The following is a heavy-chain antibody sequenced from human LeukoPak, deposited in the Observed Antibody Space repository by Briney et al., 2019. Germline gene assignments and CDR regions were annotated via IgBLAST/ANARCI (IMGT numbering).Heavy chain of an antibody. Sequence: ASVKVSCKASGYTFTSCDINWVRQATGQGLEWMGWMNPNSGNTGYGQGFQGRITMTRDISIGTAYMELSNLTSEDTAIYYCTRGSSGRRDDWGQGTLVTVSA. CDR3: TRGSSGRRDD. V-gene: IGHV1-8*01. CDR1: GYTFTSCD. D-gene: IGHD6-19*01. CDR2: MNPNSGNT. J-gene: IGHJ4*02.